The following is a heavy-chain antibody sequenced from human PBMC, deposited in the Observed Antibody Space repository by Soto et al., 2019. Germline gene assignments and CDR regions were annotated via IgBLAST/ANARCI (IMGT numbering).Heavy chain of an antibody. CDR2: VSPYNGNT. Sequence: ASVKVSCKVFGYTFSTYGLSWVRQAPGQGLEWMGWVSPYNGNTYYAPGLQGRVTMTTDTSTNTAYMSLRSLRSDDTAIYYCVRGGILEANRPYYYYGLDVWGRGTPVTVSS. CDR1: GYTFSTYG. V-gene: IGHV1-18*01. J-gene: IGHJ6*02. CDR3: VRGGILEANRPYYYYGLDV. D-gene: IGHD1-1*01.